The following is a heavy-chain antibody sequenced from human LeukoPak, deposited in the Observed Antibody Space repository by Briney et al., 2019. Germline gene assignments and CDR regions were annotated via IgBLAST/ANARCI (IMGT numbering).Heavy chain of an antibody. CDR1: GFTFSSYA. J-gene: IGHJ3*02. Sequence: GGSLRLSCAASGFTFSSYAMHWVRQAPGKGLEWVAVISYDGSNKYYADSVKGRFTISRDNSKNTLYLQMNSLRAEDTAVYYCAREGSVGAFDIWGQGTMVTVSS. D-gene: IGHD1-26*01. CDR3: AREGSVGAFDI. CDR2: ISYDGSNK. V-gene: IGHV3-30-3*01.